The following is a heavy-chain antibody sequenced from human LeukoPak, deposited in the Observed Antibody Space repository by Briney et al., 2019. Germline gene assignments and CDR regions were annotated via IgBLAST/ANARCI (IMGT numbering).Heavy chain of an antibody. J-gene: IGHJ4*02. CDR3: ARAGGYSYGCDY. Sequence: SETLSLTCAVYGGSFSGYYWSWIRQPPGKGLEWIGEINHSGSTNYNPSLKSRVTISVDTSKNQFSLKLSSVTAADTAVYYCARAGGYSYGCDYWGQGTLATVSS. V-gene: IGHV4-34*01. CDR1: GGSFSGYY. CDR2: INHSGST. D-gene: IGHD5-18*01.